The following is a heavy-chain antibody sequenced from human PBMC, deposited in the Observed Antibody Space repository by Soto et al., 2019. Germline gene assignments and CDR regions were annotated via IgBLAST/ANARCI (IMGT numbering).Heavy chain of an antibody. D-gene: IGHD2-15*01. J-gene: IGHJ4*02. Sequence: SETLSLTCPVSGGSISANYWSWIRQSPGKGLELIGYVYYSGSTVYNPSLKSRVSISADTSKNKFSLRLSSVTAADTAVYYCARDNQSCHYGTCSWHFNYWGQGALVNVSS. CDR2: VYYSGST. CDR3: ARDNQSCHYGTCSWHFNY. CDR1: GGSISANY. V-gene: IGHV4-59*01.